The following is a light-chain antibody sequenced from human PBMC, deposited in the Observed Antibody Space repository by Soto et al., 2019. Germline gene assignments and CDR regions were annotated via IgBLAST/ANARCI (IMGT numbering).Light chain of an antibody. Sequence: GVTKSAGTLSFSPGERATLSCRASRSVNNNYLAWYQQKPGQAPSLLIFGASSRATGIPARFSGSGSGTAFTLPTSSLQYAEFAAYYCQHYGSSPPWTFGQGTKVDIK. J-gene: IGKJ1*01. CDR3: QHYGSSPPWT. CDR1: RSVNNNY. CDR2: GAS. V-gene: IGKV3-20*01.